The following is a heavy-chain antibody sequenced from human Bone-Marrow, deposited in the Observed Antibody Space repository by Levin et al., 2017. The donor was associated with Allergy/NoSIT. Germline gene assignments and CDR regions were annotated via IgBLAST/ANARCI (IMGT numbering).Heavy chain of an antibody. CDR2: IYYSGST. V-gene: IGHV4-39*07. Sequence: PSETLSLTCTVSGGSISSSSYYWGWIRQPPGKGLEWIGSIYYSGSTYYNPSLKSRVTISVDTSKNQFSLKLSSVTAADTAVYYCARDYYSSGWPPHWFDPWGQGTLVTVSS. J-gene: IGHJ5*02. D-gene: IGHD6-19*01. CDR3: ARDYYSSGWPPHWFDP. CDR1: GGSISSSSYY.